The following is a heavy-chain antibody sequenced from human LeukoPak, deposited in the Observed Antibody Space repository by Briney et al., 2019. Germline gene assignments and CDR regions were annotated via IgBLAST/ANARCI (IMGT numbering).Heavy chain of an antibody. J-gene: IGHJ4*02. V-gene: IGHV1-46*01. CDR2: INPSGGST. CDR1: GYTFTSYY. CDR3: AREAGRNYCGGDCYPDY. D-gene: IGHD2-21*02. Sequence: ASVKVSCKASGYTFTSYYMHWVRQAPGQGLEWMGIINPSGGSTSYAQKFQDRVTMTRDTSTSTVYMELSSLRSEDTAVYYCAREAGRNYCGGDCYPDYWGQGTLVTVSS.